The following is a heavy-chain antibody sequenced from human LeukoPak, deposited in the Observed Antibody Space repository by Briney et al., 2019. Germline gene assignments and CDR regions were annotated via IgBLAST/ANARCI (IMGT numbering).Heavy chain of an antibody. J-gene: IGHJ6*03. V-gene: IGHV4-39*01. Sequence: RTSETLSRTCTVSGGSISSSTYCWGWIRQSPGKGLEWIGSIFYCGTTYDNPSLKSRVTISVDTSKNQISLKLSSVTAADTAVYYCAGHPAGRVRYYYMDVWGKGTTVTVSS. D-gene: IGHD3-16*01. CDR3: AGHPAGRVRYYYMDV. CDR2: IFYCGTT. CDR1: GGSISSSTYC.